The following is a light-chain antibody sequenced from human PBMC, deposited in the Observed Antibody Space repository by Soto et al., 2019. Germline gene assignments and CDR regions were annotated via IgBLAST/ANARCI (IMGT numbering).Light chain of an antibody. CDR2: DNN. Sequence: QSVLTQPPSVSAAPGQKVTISCSGSSSNIGNNYVSWYQQLPGTAPKLLIYDNNKRPSGIPDRFSDSKSGTSATLGITGLQTGDEADYYCGTWDSSLSAVVFGGVIKLTVL. J-gene: IGLJ2*01. V-gene: IGLV1-51*01. CDR1: SSNIGNNY. CDR3: GTWDSSLSAVV.